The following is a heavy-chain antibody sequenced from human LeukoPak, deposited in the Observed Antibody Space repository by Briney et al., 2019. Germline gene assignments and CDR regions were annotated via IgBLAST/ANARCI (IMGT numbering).Heavy chain of an antibody. Sequence: GGSLRLSCAASGFTFSNYWMNWVRQAPGKGLECLANIKQDGSETYYADSVKGRFTISRDNAKNSLYLQMNSLRAEDTAVYYCARETPRRGETRDGYRWGQGTLVTVSS. D-gene: IGHD5-24*01. CDR3: ARETPRRGETRDGYR. J-gene: IGHJ4*02. V-gene: IGHV3-7*01. CDR1: GFTFSNYW. CDR2: IKQDGSET.